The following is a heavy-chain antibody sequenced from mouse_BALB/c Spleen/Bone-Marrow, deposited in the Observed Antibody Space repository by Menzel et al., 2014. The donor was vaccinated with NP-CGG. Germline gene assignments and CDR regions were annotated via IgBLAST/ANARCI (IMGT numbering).Heavy chain of an antibody. V-gene: IGHV1-7*01. CDR2: INPSTGYT. Sequence: VQLQQSGAELAKPGASVKMSCKASGYTFTSYWMHWVKQRPGQGLEWIGYINPSTGYTEYNQKFKDKATLTADKSSSTAYMQLSSLTSEDSAVYYYAREYYGSSGYFDVWGAGTTVTVSS. D-gene: IGHD1-1*01. CDR3: AREYYGSSGYFDV. CDR1: GYTFTSYW. J-gene: IGHJ1*01.